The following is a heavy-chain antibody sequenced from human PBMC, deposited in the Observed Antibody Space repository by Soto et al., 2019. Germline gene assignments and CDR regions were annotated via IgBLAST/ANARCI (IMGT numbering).Heavy chain of an antibody. CDR1: GAGLSSGGYL. V-gene: IGHV4-61*08. D-gene: IGHD1-1*01. CDR3: TREQSDDNDFEP. Sequence: SETLSLTCNVSGAGLSSGGYLSPWVRQPSGKGVEWLGYIYYSGGTNYKPSLKSRVTIAVDNSKSQFNLRLISVAAGDTAVYYCTREQSDDNDFEPCGQVPLVSVS. CDR2: IYYSGGT. J-gene: IGHJ5*02.